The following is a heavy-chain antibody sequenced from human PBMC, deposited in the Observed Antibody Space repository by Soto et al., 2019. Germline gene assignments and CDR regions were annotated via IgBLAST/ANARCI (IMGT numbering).Heavy chain of an antibody. CDR1: GGSISSYY. J-gene: IGHJ5*02. D-gene: IGHD6-19*01. CDR3: ARDLSSGGYNWFDP. V-gene: IGHV4-59*01. Sequence: SETLSLSCTVSGGSISSYYWSWIRQPPGKGLEWIGYIYYSGSTNYNPSLKSRVTISVDTSKNQFSLKLSSVTAADTAVYYCARDLSSGGYNWFDPWGQGTLVTVSS. CDR2: IYYSGST.